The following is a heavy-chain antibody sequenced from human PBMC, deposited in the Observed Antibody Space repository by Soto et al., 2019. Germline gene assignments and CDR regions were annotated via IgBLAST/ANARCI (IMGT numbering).Heavy chain of an antibody. CDR1: GFTFSSYA. D-gene: IGHD6-19*01. CDR2: ISGSGGST. V-gene: IGHV3-23*01. J-gene: IGHJ4*02. CDR3: AKDLKQWLVPYFDY. Sequence: GGSLRLSCAASGFTFSSYAMSWVRQAPGKGLEWVSAISGSGGSTYYADSVKGRFTISRDNSKNTLYLQMNSLRAEDTAVYYCAKDLKQWLVPYFDYWGQGTLVTSPQ.